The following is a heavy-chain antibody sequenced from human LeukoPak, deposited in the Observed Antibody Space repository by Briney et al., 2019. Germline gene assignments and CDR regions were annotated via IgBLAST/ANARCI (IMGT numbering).Heavy chain of an antibody. J-gene: IGHJ4*02. V-gene: IGHV3-30*04. Sequence: PGRSLRLSCAASGFTFSSYAMHWVRQAPGKGLEWVAFIRYDGSNKYYADSVKGRFTISRDNSKNTLYLQMNSLRAEDTAVYYCARVSDGPVSYWGQGTLVTVSS. CDR1: GFTFSSYA. D-gene: IGHD6-25*01. CDR2: IRYDGSNK. CDR3: ARVSDGPVSY.